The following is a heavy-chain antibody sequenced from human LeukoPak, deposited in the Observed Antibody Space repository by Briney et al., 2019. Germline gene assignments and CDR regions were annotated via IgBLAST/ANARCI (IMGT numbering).Heavy chain of an antibody. CDR2: ISGSDTYI. Sequence: GGSLRLSCVASGFTFSNYNMNWVRQAPGKRLGWGSSISGSDTYIYYADSLKGRFTISRDNAKNSLYLQMNSLRAEDTAVYFCARGASGWYVSVFDSWGQGTLVTVTS. D-gene: IGHD6-13*01. CDR1: GFTFSNYN. V-gene: IGHV3-21*01. CDR3: ARGASGWYVSVFDS. J-gene: IGHJ5*01.